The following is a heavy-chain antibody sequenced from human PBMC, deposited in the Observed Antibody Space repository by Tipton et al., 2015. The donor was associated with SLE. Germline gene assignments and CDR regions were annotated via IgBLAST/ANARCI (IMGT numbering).Heavy chain of an antibody. CDR3: ARVEFIFAGADV. CDR2: IFYYNGNT. J-gene: IGHJ6*04. V-gene: IGHV4-31*11. Sequence: TLSLTCAVSGGSISSGGYSWSWIRQHPGKGLEWIGYIFYYNGNTYYNPSLKSRVTISAETSKNQFSLNLSAVTAADTAIYYCARVEFIFAGADVWGKGTTVTVSS. D-gene: IGHD3-3*01. CDR1: GGSISSGGYS.